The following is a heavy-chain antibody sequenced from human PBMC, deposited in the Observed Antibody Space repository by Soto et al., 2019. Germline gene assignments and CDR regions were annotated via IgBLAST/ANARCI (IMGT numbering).Heavy chain of an antibody. CDR1: GFTVSSNY. Sequence: HPGGSLRLSCAASGFTVSSNYMSWVRQAPGKGLEWVSVLYSDGSTYYADSVKGRFTISRDNSKNALYFQMNSLRAEDTAVYYCARMGTDYSYWFDYWGQGTLVTVSS. D-gene: IGHD3-9*01. CDR3: ARMGTDYSYWFDY. CDR2: LYSDGST. V-gene: IGHV3-53*01. J-gene: IGHJ4*02.